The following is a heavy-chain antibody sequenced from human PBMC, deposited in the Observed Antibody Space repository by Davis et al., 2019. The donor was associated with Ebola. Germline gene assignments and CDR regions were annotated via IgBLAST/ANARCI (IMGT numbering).Heavy chain of an antibody. Sequence: GESLKISCAASGFTFSNAWMNWVRQAPGKGLEWVGRIKSKTDGGTTDYAAPVKGRFTISRDDSKNTLYLQMNSLKTEDTAVYYCTTDSRLESIAVAGTSGYWGQGTLVTVSS. CDR3: TTDSRLESIAVAGTSGY. D-gene: IGHD6-19*01. CDR2: IKSKTDGGTT. J-gene: IGHJ4*02. CDR1: GFTFSNAW. V-gene: IGHV3-15*07.